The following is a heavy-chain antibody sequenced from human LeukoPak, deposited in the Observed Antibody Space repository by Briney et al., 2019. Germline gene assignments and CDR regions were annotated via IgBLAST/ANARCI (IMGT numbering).Heavy chain of an antibody. D-gene: IGHD3-22*01. CDR2: INPNSGDT. CDR1: VYTFTRYY. V-gene: IGHV1-2*02. Sequence: ASVTVSCKASVYTFTRYYLHWVRQAPGQGREWMGWINPNSGDTNDAQKFQGRVTMTRDTSISTAYMELSRLRSDDTAVFYCARGDSSPYYYFDYWGQGTLVTVSS. CDR3: ARGDSSPYYYFDY. J-gene: IGHJ4*02.